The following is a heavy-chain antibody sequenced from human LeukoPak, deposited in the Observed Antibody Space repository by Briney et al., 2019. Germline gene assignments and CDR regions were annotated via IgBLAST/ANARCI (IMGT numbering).Heavy chain of an antibody. CDR1: GYTFTGYY. Sequence: ASVKVSCKASGYTFTGYYMDWVRQAPGQGLEWMGWINPNSGGTNYAQKSQGRVTMTRDTSISTAYMELSRLRSDDTAVYYCARLIYGDSPGYYFDYWGQGTLVTVSS. D-gene: IGHD4-17*01. J-gene: IGHJ4*02. CDR2: INPNSGGT. CDR3: ARLIYGDSPGYYFDY. V-gene: IGHV1-2*02.